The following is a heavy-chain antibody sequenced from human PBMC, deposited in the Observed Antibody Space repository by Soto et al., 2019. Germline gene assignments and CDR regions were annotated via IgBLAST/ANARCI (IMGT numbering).Heavy chain of an antibody. D-gene: IGHD3-16*02. J-gene: IGHJ5*02. V-gene: IGHV3-21*01. CDR3: ERDISPSTFDP. CDR1: GFTFSSYS. Sequence: GGSLRLSCAASGFTFSSYSMNWVRQAPGKGLEWVSSISSSSSYIYYADSVKGRFTISRDNAKNSLYLQMNSLRAEDTDVYYCERDISPSTFDPCGQXSLVTVSA. CDR2: ISSSSSYI.